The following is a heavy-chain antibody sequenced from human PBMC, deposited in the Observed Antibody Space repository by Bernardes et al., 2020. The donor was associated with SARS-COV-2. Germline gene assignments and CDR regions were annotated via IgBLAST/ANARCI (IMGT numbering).Heavy chain of an antibody. CDR2: IWYDGSNK. Sequence: GGSLRLSCAASGFTFSSYGMHWVRQAPGKGLEWVAVIWYDGSNKYYADSVKGRFTISRDNSKNTLYLQMNSLRAEDTAVYYCARDEQWLVYYYFDYWGQGTLVTVSS. J-gene: IGHJ4*02. CDR3: ARDEQWLVYYYFDY. V-gene: IGHV3-33*01. D-gene: IGHD6-19*01. CDR1: GFTFSSYG.